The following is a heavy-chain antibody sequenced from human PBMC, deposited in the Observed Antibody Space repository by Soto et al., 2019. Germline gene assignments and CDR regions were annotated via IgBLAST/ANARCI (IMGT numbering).Heavy chain of an antibody. J-gene: IGHJ4*02. CDR1: GYTFTSYD. D-gene: IGHD6-6*01. Sequence: GAPAKVSCKASGYTFTSYDINWVRQDTGQGLEWMGWMNPNSGNTGYAQKFQGRVIMTRNTSISTAYMELSSLRSEDTAVYYCARDPGEYSSPFDYWGQGTLVTVSS. CDR3: ARDPGEYSSPFDY. V-gene: IGHV1-8*01. CDR2: MNPNSGNT.